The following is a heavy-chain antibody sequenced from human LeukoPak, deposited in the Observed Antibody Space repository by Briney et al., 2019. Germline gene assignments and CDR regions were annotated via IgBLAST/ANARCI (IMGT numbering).Heavy chain of an antibody. Sequence: SVKVSCKASGGTFSSYAISWVRQAPGQGLEWMGGIIPIFGTANYAQKFQGRVTITADASTSTAYMELSTLRSEDTAVYYCARSEQLVRFNDGEFDYWGQGTLVTVSS. V-gene: IGHV1-69*13. CDR1: GGTFSSYA. CDR3: ARSEQLVRFNDGEFDY. CDR2: IIPIFGTA. J-gene: IGHJ4*02. D-gene: IGHD6-6*01.